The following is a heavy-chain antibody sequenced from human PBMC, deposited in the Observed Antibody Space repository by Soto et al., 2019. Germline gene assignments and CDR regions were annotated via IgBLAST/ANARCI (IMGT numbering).Heavy chain of an antibody. CDR1: GFTFSIYT. D-gene: IGHD2-21*01. J-gene: IGHJ4*02. Sequence: QVQLVESGGGVVQPGRSLRLACAASGFTFSIYTFHWVRQAPGKGLEWVAVISFDGSNKYYGDSVKGRFTISRDNSKNTLYLQMNSLIVEDTAVYYCARDYSTTAPFDYWGQGTLVSVSS. CDR2: ISFDGSNK. V-gene: IGHV3-30-3*01. CDR3: ARDYSTTAPFDY.